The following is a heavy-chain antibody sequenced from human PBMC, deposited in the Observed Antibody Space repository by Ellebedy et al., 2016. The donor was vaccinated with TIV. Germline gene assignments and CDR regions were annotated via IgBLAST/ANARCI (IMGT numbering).Heavy chain of an antibody. D-gene: IGHD6-13*01. CDR2: TYYKSRWYN. CDR1: GDSVSSNSAA. J-gene: IGHJ4*02. CDR3: TRAGAGGAAGLFGS. Sequence: SQTLSLTCAISGDSVSSNSAAWHWIRQSPSRGLEWLGRTYYKSRWYNDYTLSVKSRITISPDTSKNQFSLQLNSVTPEDTAVYYCTRAGAGGAAGLFGSWGQGTLVTVSS. V-gene: IGHV6-1*01.